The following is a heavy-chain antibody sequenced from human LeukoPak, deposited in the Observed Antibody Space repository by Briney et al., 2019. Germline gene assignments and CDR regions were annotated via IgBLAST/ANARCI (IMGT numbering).Heavy chain of an antibody. J-gene: IGHJ4*02. CDR2: FDPEDGET. V-gene: IGHV1-24*01. Sequence: AASVTVSCTVSGYTLTELSMHWVRQAPGKGLEWMGGFDPEDGETIYAQKFQGRVTMTEDTSTDTAYMELSSLRSEDTAVYYCATVVPAAMEVDYWGQGTLVTVSS. CDR3: ATVVPAAMEVDY. CDR1: GYTLTELS. D-gene: IGHD2-2*01.